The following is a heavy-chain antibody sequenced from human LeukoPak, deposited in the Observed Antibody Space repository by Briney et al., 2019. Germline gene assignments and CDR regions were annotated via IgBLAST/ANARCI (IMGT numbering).Heavy chain of an antibody. CDR1: GGSISSYY. CDR3: ARVRYYYDSSGYYYVLDAFDI. CDR2: IYYSGST. Sequence: SETLSLTCTVSGGSISSYYWSWIRQPPGKGLEWIGYIYYSGSTNYNPSLKSRVTISVDTSKNQFSLKLSSVTAADTAVYYCARVRYYYDSSGYYYVLDAFDIWGQGTMVTVSS. D-gene: IGHD3-22*01. V-gene: IGHV4-59*01. J-gene: IGHJ3*02.